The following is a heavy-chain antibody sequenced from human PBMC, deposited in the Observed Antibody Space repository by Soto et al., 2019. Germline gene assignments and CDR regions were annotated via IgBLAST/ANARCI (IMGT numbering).Heavy chain of an antibody. Sequence: PSETLSLTCTVSSGSISSGGYYWSWIRQHPGKGLEWIGYIHYSGNTYYNPSLKSRHTISVDTSKNQFSLKLISVTAADTAVFFCARKGGLVATIFDYWGQGTLVTVS. CDR1: SGSISSGGYY. V-gene: IGHV4-31*03. J-gene: IGHJ4*02. D-gene: IGHD5-12*01. CDR2: IHYSGNT. CDR3: ARKGGLVATIFDY.